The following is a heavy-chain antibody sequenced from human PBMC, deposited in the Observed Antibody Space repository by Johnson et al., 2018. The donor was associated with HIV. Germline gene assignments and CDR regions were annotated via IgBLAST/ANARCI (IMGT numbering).Heavy chain of an antibody. Sequence: VQLVESGGGVVQPGRSLRLSCVASGFTFSSYTMHWVRQAPGKGLEWVAVISYDGSNKYYADSVKGRFTISRDNAKNSVYLQMNSLRAEDTAVYYCARGTLAAFDIWGQGTMVTVSS. CDR3: ARGTLAAFDI. CDR1: GFTFSSYT. CDR2: ISYDGSNK. V-gene: IGHV3-30-3*01. J-gene: IGHJ3*02. D-gene: IGHD2-2*01.